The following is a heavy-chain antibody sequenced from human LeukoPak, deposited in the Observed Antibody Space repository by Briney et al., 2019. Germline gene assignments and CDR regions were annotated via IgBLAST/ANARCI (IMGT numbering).Heavy chain of an antibody. CDR2: IIPILGIA. Sequence: SVTVSCKASGCTFSSYAISWVRQAPAKGVDGMGRIIPILGIANYAQKVQGRGTITADKSTTTAYMELSSLRSEDTAVDYCTRDGDYDYVWGSYRNSLNWGQGTLFTVSS. V-gene: IGHV1-69*04. D-gene: IGHD3-16*02. CDR1: GCTFSSYA. J-gene: IGHJ4*02. CDR3: TRDGDYDYVWGSYRNSLN.